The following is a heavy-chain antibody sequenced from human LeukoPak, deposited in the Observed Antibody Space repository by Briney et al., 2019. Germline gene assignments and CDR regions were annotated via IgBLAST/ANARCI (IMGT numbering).Heavy chain of an antibody. CDR2: ISAYNGNT. V-gene: IGHV1-18*01. CDR3: AAEGLLTLYAFDI. CDR1: GYTFTSYG. Sequence: GASVKVSCKASGYTFTSYGISWVRQAPGQGLEWMGWISAYNGNTNYAQKFQERVTITRDMSTSTAYMELSSLRSEDTAVYYCAAEGLLTLYAFDIWGQGTMVTVSS. J-gene: IGHJ3*02.